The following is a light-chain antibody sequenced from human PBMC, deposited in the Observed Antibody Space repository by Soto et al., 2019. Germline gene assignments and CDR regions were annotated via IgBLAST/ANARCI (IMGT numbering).Light chain of an antibody. V-gene: IGLV2-14*03. CDR2: DVS. CDR1: SSDVGDYNF. CDR3: SSYTSSSTPVM. J-gene: IGLJ3*02. Sequence: QSALTQPASVSGSPGQSITISCTGTSSDVGDYNFVSWYQQHPGKAPKLMIYDVSNRPSGVSNRFSGSKSGSTASLTISGLQAEDEADYYCSSYTSSSTPVMFGGGTKLTVL.